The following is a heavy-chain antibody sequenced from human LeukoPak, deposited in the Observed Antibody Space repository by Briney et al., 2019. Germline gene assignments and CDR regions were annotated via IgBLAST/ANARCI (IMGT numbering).Heavy chain of an antibody. V-gene: IGHV1-46*01. J-gene: IGHJ4*02. CDR3: YYGSGSHFDY. CDR2: INPSGGST. D-gene: IGHD3-10*01. CDR1: GYTFTSYY. Sequence: ASVKVSCKASGYTFTSYYMHWVRQAPRQGLEWMGIINPSGGSTSYAQKFQGRVTMTRDTSTSTVYMELSSLRSEDTAVYYCYYGSGSHFDYWGQGTLVTVSS.